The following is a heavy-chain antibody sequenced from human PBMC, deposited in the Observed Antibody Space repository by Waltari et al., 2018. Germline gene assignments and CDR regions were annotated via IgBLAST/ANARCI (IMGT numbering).Heavy chain of an antibody. Sequence: QVQLQESGPGLVKPSETLSLTCTVSGGSISSYYWSWIRQPPGKGLEWIGYIHYSGSTNYNPSLKGRVTISVDTSKNQFSLKLSSVTAADTAVYYCARSKGDYYDSSGPYPFDYWGQGTLVTVSS. D-gene: IGHD3-22*01. CDR1: GGSISSYY. V-gene: IGHV4-59*01. CDR3: ARSKGDYYDSSGPYPFDY. J-gene: IGHJ4*02. CDR2: IHYSGST.